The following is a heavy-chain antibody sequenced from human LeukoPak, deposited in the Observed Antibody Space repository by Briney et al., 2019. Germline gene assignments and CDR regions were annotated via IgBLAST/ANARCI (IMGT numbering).Heavy chain of an antibody. Sequence: SQTLSLTCAISGDSVSSNNVTWNWIRQSPSGGLEWLGRTYYRSTWYNDYAVSVRGRITVNPDTSKNQFSLHLNSVTPEDTAVYYCARRLTQYDCFDPWGQGILVTVSS. CDR2: TYYRSTWYN. J-gene: IGHJ5*02. V-gene: IGHV6-1*01. CDR3: ARRLTQYDCFDP. D-gene: IGHD2-2*01. CDR1: GDSVSSNNVT.